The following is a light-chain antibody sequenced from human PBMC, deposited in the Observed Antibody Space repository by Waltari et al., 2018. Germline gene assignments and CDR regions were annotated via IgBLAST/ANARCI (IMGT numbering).Light chain of an antibody. CDR3: SSYAGSNTLV. CDR2: EVN. Sequence: QSALTQPPSASGSPGQSVTISCSGTNSDLGTYNYVSWFQQHPGRAPKLLLYEVNKRPAGVPDRFSGSKSDNRASLTVSGLQADDEAVYHCSSYAGSNTLVFGGGTRLTVL. V-gene: IGLV2-8*01. CDR1: NSDLGTYNY. J-gene: IGLJ2*01.